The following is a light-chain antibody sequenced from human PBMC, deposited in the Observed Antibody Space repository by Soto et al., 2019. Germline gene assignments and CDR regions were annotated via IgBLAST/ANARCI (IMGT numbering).Light chain of an antibody. Sequence: QSALTQPASVSGSPGQSITVSCTGSSSDVGTYNSVSWYQQHPGKAPKLIIYDVSNRPSGVSNRFSGSKSGNTASLTISGLQTEDEADYYCGSYTSSSSWVFGGGTMLTVL. CDR2: DVS. V-gene: IGLV2-14*03. CDR1: SSDVGTYNS. CDR3: GSYTSSSSWV. J-gene: IGLJ3*02.